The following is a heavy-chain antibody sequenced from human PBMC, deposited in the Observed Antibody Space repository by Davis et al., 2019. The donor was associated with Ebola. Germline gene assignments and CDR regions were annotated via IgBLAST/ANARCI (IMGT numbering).Heavy chain of an antibody. CDR2: IGHLGST. D-gene: IGHD6-25*01. CDR1: GGSFSGFY. Sequence: GSLRLSCAVYGGSFSGFYWNWIRQVPGKGLEWIGEIGHLGSTNYNPSLTSRVTISLDTSKSRFFLRLTSVTAADTAVYYCARGLRPRPWDYYGMDVWGQGTTVSVSS. V-gene: IGHV4-34*01. CDR3: ARGLRPRPWDYYGMDV. J-gene: IGHJ6*02.